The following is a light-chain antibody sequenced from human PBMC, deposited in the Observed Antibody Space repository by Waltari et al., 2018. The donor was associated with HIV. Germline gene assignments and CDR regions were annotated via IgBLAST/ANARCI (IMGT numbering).Light chain of an antibody. J-gene: IGKJ3*01. Sequence: EIVLTQSPGTLSLSPGERATLSCRASQSVSSSYLAWYQQKPGQAPRLLISGASSRATGIPDRFSGSWSGTDFTLTISRLEPEDFALYYCQHYGRSPFTFGPGTKVDIK. CDR3: QHYGRSPFT. CDR1: QSVSSSY. CDR2: GAS. V-gene: IGKV3-20*01.